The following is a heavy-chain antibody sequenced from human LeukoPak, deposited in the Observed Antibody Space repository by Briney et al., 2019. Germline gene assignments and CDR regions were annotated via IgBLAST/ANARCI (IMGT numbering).Heavy chain of an antibody. CDR2: IYYSGST. J-gene: IGHJ4*02. CDR3: ARGGDSSGYYPDYFDY. D-gene: IGHD3-22*01. V-gene: IGHV4-30-4*01. Sequence: SRTLSLTCTVSGGSISSGDYYWSWIRQPPGKGLEWIGYIYYSGSTYYNPSLKSRVTISVDTSKNQFSLKLSSVTAADTAVYYCARGGDSSGYYPDYFDYWGQGTLVTVSS. CDR1: GGSISSGDYY.